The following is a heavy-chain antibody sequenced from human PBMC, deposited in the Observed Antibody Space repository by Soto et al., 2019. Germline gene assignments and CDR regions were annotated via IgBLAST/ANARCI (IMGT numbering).Heavy chain of an antibody. CDR2: IYWDDDK. D-gene: IGHD5-18*01. J-gene: IGHJ4*02. V-gene: IGHV2-5*02. CDR1: GFSLSSTRMT. Sequence: SGPTLVNPTQTLTLTCTFSGFSLSSTRMTVGWIRQPPGKALEWLALIYWDDDKRYSPFLKSRLTITKDTSKNQLVLTMTNMDPVDTATYYCAHLPWKQLWPRAPVVYWGQGTPVTVSS. CDR3: AHLPWKQLWPRAPVVY.